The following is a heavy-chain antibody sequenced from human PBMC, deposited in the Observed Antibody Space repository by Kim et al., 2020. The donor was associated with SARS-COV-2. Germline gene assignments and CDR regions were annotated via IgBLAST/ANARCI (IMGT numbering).Heavy chain of an antibody. Sequence: TYAEGCTGRFVFSLDTSVSTAYLQISSLKAEDTAVYYCARDPTQLDAFDIWGQGTMVTVSS. V-gene: IGHV7-4-1*02. CDR3: ARDPTQLDAFDI. D-gene: IGHD6-6*01. J-gene: IGHJ3*02.